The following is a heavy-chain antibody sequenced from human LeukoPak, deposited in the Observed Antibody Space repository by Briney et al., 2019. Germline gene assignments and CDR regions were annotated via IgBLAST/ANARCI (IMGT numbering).Heavy chain of an antibody. CDR2: IYPRDSET. D-gene: IGHD3-22*01. V-gene: IGHV5-51*01. J-gene: IGHJ4*02. CDR3: ARRDYFDKYYFDY. CDR1: GFSFTSYR. Sequence: GESLNISCKGSGFSFTSYRIGWVRQMPGKGLEWMGIIYPRDSETRYSPSFQGQVIVSADKSISTAYLQWASLKASDTAMYYCARRDYFDKYYFDYWGQGTLVTVSS.